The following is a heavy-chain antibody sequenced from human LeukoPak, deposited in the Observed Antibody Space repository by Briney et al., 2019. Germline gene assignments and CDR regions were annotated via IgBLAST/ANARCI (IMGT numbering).Heavy chain of an antibody. J-gene: IGHJ4*02. CDR1: GFAFSSYW. Sequence: GGSLRLSCAASGFAFSSYWMSWVRQAPGVGLEWVASVNPDGSEKYYEDSVRGRFTISRDNARNSLYLQMNSLRALDTAVYYCARDQVVAGIRPPFDYWGQGTLLTVSS. CDR3: ARDQVVAGIRPPFDY. CDR2: VNPDGSEK. D-gene: IGHD6-19*01. V-gene: IGHV3-7*05.